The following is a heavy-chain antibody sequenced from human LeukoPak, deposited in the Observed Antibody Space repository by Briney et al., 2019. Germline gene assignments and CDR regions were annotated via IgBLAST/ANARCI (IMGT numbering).Heavy chain of an antibody. Sequence: ASVKVSCKASGYTFTGYYMHWVRQAPGQGLEWMGWINPNSGGTNYAQKFQGRVTMARDTSISTAYMELSRLRSDDTAVYYCARDVWGSYRPFDYWGQGTLVTVSS. CDR2: INPNSGGT. J-gene: IGHJ4*02. D-gene: IGHD3-16*02. CDR1: GYTFTGYY. CDR3: ARDVWGSYRPFDY. V-gene: IGHV1-2*02.